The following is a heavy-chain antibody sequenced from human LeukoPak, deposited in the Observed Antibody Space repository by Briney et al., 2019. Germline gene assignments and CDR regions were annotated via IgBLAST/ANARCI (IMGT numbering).Heavy chain of an antibody. D-gene: IGHD4-17*01. CDR3: ARGYGDYERLLRTYYFDY. J-gene: IGHJ4*02. CDR1: GFTVSSND. CDR2: IYSGGST. Sequence: GGSLRLSCAASGFTVSSNDMSWVRQAPGKGLEWVSVIYSGGSTYYADSVKGRFTISRANSKNTLYLQLNRLRADDTAVYYCARGYGDYERLLRTYYFDYWGQGTLVTLSS. V-gene: IGHV3-66*01.